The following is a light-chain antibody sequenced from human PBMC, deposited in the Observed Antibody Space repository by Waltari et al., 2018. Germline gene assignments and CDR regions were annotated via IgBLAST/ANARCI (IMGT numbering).Light chain of an antibody. CDR2: GAS. J-gene: IGKJ3*01. V-gene: IGKV3-20*01. Sequence: EIVLTQSPGTLSLSPGERATLSCRASQSVTSSYLAWYQQKPGQAPRLLIYGASSRAPGIPDRCSGSGSGTDFTLTISRLEPEDFAVYYCQQYGSSPSFGPGTKVDIK. CDR3: QQYGSSPS. CDR1: QSVTSSY.